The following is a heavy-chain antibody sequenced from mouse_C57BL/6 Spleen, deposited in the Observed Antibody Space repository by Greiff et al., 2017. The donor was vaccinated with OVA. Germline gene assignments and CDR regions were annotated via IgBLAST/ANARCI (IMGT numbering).Heavy chain of an antibody. D-gene: IGHD1-1*01. CDR3: ARQNYGQQEGYFDV. Sequence: QVQLQQSGPELVKPGASVKISCKASGYAFSSSWMNWVKQRPGKGLEWIGRIYPGDGDTNYNGKFKGKATLTADKSSSTAYMQLSSLTSEDSAVYFCARQNYGQQEGYFDVWGTGTTVTVSS. V-gene: IGHV1-82*01. CDR2: IYPGDGDT. J-gene: IGHJ1*03. CDR1: GYAFSSSW.